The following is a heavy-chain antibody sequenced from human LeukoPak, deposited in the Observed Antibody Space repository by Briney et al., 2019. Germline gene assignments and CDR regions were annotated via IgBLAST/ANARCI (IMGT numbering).Heavy chain of an antibody. CDR2: TYYRSKLYS. Sequence: SQTLSLTCAISGDSVSSNSAAWNWIMQSPSRGLEWLGRTYYRSKLYSGYAVSLRSRITIKPDTSKNQFSLDLNSVTPEDTAVYYCVRGGSYPLAYWGQGTLVTASS. CDR3: VRGGSYPLAY. J-gene: IGHJ4*02. D-gene: IGHD1-26*01. CDR1: GDSVSSNSAA. V-gene: IGHV6-1*01.